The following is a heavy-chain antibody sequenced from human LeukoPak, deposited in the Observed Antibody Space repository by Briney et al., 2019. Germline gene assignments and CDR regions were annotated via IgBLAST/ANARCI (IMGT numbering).Heavy chain of an antibody. CDR2: MNPNSGNT. Sequence: ASVKVSCKASGYTFTSYDINWVRQATGQGLEWMGWMNPNSGNTGYAQKFQGRVTMTRNTSINTAYMELSSLRSEDTAVYYCARAPRITMVRGYYYMDVWGKGTTVTISS. J-gene: IGHJ6*03. CDR3: ARAPRITMVRGYYYMDV. V-gene: IGHV1-8*01. CDR1: GYTFTSYD. D-gene: IGHD3-10*01.